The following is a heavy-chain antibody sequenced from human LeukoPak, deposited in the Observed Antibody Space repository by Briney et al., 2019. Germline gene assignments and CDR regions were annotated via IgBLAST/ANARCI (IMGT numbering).Heavy chain of an antibody. V-gene: IGHV1-18*03. CDR1: GYIHTNYR. D-gene: IGHD5/OR15-5a*01. J-gene: IGHJ4*02. CDR2: ISSYNGYT. Sequence: SVNVSCKATGYIHTNYRISWVRQAPGQGREWMGWISSYNGYTNYAQKLKGRVTMTTDTSTSTAYIELRSLRPEDMAVYYCVWGRGLRDAFDFWGQGTLVTV. CDR3: VWGRGLRDAFDF.